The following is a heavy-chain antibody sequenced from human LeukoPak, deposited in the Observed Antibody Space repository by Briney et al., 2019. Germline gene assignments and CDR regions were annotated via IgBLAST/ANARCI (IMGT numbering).Heavy chain of an antibody. CDR3: ALASMVQGVAFDY. Sequence: GGSLRLSCAASGFPFSSYAMSWVRQAPGKGLEWVSAISGSGGSTYYADSVKGRFTISRDNSKNTLYLQMNSLRAEDTAVYYCALASMVQGVAFDYWGQGTLVTVSS. D-gene: IGHD3-10*01. CDR2: ISGSGGST. J-gene: IGHJ4*02. CDR1: GFPFSSYA. V-gene: IGHV3-23*01.